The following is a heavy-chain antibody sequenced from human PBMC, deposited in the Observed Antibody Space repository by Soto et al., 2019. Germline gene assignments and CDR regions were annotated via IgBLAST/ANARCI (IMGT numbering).Heavy chain of an antibody. J-gene: IGHJ6*02. V-gene: IGHV3-30*18. CDR3: ANGYSSSWYPRLDV. Sequence: PGGSLRLSCAASGFTFSSYGMHWVRQAPGKGLEWVAVISYDGSNKYYADSVKGRFTISRDNSKNTLYLQMNSLRAEDTAVYYCANGYSSSWYPRLDVWGQGTTVTVSS. CDR2: ISYDGSNK. CDR1: GFTFSSYG. D-gene: IGHD6-13*01.